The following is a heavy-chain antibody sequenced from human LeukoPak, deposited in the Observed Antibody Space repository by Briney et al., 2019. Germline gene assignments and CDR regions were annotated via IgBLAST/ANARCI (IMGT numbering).Heavy chain of an antibody. Sequence: GGSLRLSCAASGFTFDDYAMHWVRQAPGKGLEWVSGISWNSGSIGYADSVKGRFTISRDNAKNSLYLQMNSLRAEDTALYYCAKDLYGSGTPIDYWGQGTLVTVSS. CDR1: GFTFDDYA. J-gene: IGHJ4*02. V-gene: IGHV3-9*01. CDR3: AKDLYGSGTPIDY. CDR2: ISWNSGSI. D-gene: IGHD3-10*01.